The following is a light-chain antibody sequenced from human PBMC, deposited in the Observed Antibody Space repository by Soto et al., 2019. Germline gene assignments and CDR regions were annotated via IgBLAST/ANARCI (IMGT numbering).Light chain of an antibody. Sequence: DIQMTQSPSSLSASVGERVTITCRASQTITTYLNWYQQKPGKAPQLLIYGASSLQSGVPSRFTGSGSGTDFTLTITSLQPKDFATYHCQQAHSTPWTFGQGTKVEIK. CDR2: GAS. J-gene: IGKJ1*01. CDR1: QTITTY. CDR3: QQAHSTPWT. V-gene: IGKV1-39*01.